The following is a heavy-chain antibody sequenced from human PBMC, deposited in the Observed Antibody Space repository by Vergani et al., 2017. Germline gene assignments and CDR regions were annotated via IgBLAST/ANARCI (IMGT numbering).Heavy chain of an antibody. J-gene: IGHJ5*02. CDR3: ARRDTLTYCSGGSCKGYNWFDP. CDR1: GYTFTSYA. V-gene: IGHV1-3*04. Sequence: QVQLVQSGAEVKKPGASVKVSCKASGYTFTSYAMHWVRQAPGQRLEWMGWINTGNGNTKYSQKFQGRVTITRDTSASTAYMELSSLRSEDTAVYYCARRDTLTYCSGGSCKGYNWFDPWGQGTLVTVSS. D-gene: IGHD2-15*01. CDR2: INTGNGNT.